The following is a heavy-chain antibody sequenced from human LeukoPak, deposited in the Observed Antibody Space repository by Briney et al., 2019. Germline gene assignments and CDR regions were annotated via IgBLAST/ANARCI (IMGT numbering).Heavy chain of an antibody. D-gene: IGHD5-12*01. J-gene: IGHJ4*02. CDR3: ARDHLDIVPTIYSF. Sequence: ASVKVSCKAYGYTFSTYGITWVRQAHGQGLEWLGWISPHNGNTNYAQKFQGRVTLTTDTSANTAYLELRSLRSDDTALYYCARDHLDIVPTIYSFWGQGTLVTVSS. CDR2: ISPHNGNT. V-gene: IGHV1-18*01. CDR1: GYTFSTYG.